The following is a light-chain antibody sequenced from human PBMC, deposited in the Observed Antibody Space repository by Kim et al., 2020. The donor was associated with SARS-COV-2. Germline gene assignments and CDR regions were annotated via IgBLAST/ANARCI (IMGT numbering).Light chain of an antibody. CDR1: SVRSYY. CDR2: GKN. J-gene: IGLJ2*01. Sequence: ALGQTVRITGQGDSVRSYYVIWYQQKPGQAPTLVIYGKNNRPSGIPDRFSGSSSGDTATLSITGTQAEDEAYYYCNARDSSGNHVFFGGGTQLTVL. V-gene: IGLV3-19*01. CDR3: NARDSSGNHVF.